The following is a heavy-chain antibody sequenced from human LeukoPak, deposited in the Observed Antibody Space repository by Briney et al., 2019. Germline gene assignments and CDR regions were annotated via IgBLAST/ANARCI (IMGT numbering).Heavy chain of an antibody. V-gene: IGHV1-69*06. CDR2: IIPIFGTA. CDR1: GGTFSSHA. Sequence: ASVKVSCKASGGTFSSHAISWVRQAPGQGLEWMGGIIPIFGTANYAQKFQGRVTITADKSTSTAYMELSSLRSEDTAVYYCARGDSSGYYSHLDYWGQGTLVTVSS. J-gene: IGHJ4*02. D-gene: IGHD3-22*01. CDR3: ARGDSSGYYSHLDY.